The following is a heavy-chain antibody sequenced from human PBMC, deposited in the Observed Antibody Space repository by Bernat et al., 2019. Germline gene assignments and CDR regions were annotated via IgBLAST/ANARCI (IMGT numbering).Heavy chain of an antibody. CDR2: IWYDGSNK. CDR3: ARDKGVAANDAFDI. Sequence: QVQLVESGGGVVQPGGSLRLSCAASGFTFSSYGMHWVRQAPGKGLEWVAFIWYDGSNKYYADSVKGRFTISRDNSKNTLYLQMNSLRAEDTAVYYCARDKGVAANDAFDIWGQGTMVTVSS. V-gene: IGHV3-33*01. CDR1: GFTFSSYG. D-gene: IGHD6-19*01. J-gene: IGHJ3*02.